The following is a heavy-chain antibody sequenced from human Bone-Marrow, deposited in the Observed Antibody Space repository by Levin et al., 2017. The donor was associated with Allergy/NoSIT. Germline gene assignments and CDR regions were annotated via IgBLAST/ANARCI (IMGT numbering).Heavy chain of an antibody. J-gene: IGHJ2*01. D-gene: IGHD4-23*01. CDR2: VYYSGNT. CDR1: GDSFSLYY. CDR3: ARARDGGGWHFDL. Sequence: SETLFLTCTFSGDSFSLYYWSWIRQPPGKELEWMGYVYYSGNTNYNPSLTSRVTISIDTSNNQFSLKLTSVTAADTANYYCARARDGGGWHFDLWGRGTLVTVSS. V-gene: IGHV4-59*01.